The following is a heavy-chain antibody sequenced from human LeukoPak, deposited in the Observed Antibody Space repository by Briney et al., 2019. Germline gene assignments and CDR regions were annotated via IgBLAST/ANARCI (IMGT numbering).Heavy chain of an antibody. CDR1: GDSITSNSFY. D-gene: IGHD6-19*01. V-gene: IGHV4-39*07. J-gene: IGHJ4*02. Sequence: SETLSLTCTVSGDSITSNSFYWAWIRQPPGKGLEWIGSVYYSGSSYSNPSLRSRVSISVDTPKNQFSLKVTSVTAADTAVYYCARERVAVAGTGMDVWGQGTLVTVSS. CDR2: VYYSGSS. CDR3: ARERVAVAGTGMDV.